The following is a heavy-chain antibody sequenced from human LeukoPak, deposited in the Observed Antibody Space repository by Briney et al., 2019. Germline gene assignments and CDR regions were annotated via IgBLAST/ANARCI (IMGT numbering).Heavy chain of an antibody. J-gene: IGHJ3*02. CDR1: GGSISSYF. Sequence: SETLSLTCTVSGGSISSYFWTWIRQPPGKGLEWIGYIYASGSTSYNPSLKSRVTISVDTSKTQFSLKLSSVTAADTAVYYCARIVYYDSSGYGNAFDIWGQGTMVTVSS. CDR3: ARIVYYDSSGYGNAFDI. D-gene: IGHD3-22*01. CDR2: IYASGST. V-gene: IGHV4-4*09.